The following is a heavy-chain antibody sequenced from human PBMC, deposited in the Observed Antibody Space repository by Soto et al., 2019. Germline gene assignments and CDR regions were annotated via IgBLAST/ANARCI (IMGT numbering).Heavy chain of an antibody. Sequence: SETLSLTCTVSGGSISSYYWSWIRQPPGKGLEWIGYIYYSGSTNYNPSLKSRVTISVDTSKNQFSLKLSSVTAADTAVYYCARLKGEMATNSFDYWGQGTLVTVS. CDR3: ARLKGEMATNSFDY. D-gene: IGHD5-12*01. CDR2: IYYSGST. J-gene: IGHJ4*02. CDR1: GGSISSYY. V-gene: IGHV4-59*01.